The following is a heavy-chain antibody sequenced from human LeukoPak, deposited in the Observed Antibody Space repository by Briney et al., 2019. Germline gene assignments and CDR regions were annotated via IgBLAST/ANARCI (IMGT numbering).Heavy chain of an antibody. J-gene: IGHJ5*02. CDR1: GYTFTSYG. Sequence: ASVKVSCKASGYTFTSYGISWVRQAPGQGLEWMGWISAYNGNTNYAQKLQGRVTMTTDTSTSTAYMELRSLRSDDTAVYYCARQLRYFDWFSFDPWGQGTLVTVSS. D-gene: IGHD3-9*01. CDR2: ISAYNGNT. CDR3: ARQLRYFDWFSFDP. V-gene: IGHV1-18*01.